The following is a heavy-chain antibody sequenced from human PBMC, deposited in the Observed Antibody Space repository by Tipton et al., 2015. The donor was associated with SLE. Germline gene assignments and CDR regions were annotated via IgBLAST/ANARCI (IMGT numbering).Heavy chain of an antibody. J-gene: IGHJ3*02. V-gene: IGHV3-30*19. D-gene: IGHD3-22*01. CDR3: AKEGGAYEDALDI. Sequence: SLRLSCEVSRVTLSSYGMHWVRQAPGKGLEWLALIPYDGSKKYYADSVKGRFTISRDNSKNTLYLQMNSLRAEDTAVYYCAKEGGAYEDALDIWGQGTMVSVSS. CDR2: IPYDGSKK. CDR1: RVTLSSYG.